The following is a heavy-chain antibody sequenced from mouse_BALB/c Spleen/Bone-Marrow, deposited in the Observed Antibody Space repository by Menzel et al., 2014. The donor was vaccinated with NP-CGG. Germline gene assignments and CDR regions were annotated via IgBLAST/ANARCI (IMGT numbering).Heavy chain of an antibody. V-gene: IGHV5-6-4*01. D-gene: IGHD2-10*02. CDR2: ISTGGTYT. J-gene: IGHJ2*01. Sequence: EVQVVESGGGLVKPGGSLKLSCSASGFTFSSSIMSWVRQTPEKRLEWVATISTGGTYTYYPDSVKGRFTISRDNAKNTLYLQMSSLESEDTAMYYCSRGYGNCFDYWGQGTTLTVSS. CDR3: SRGYGNCFDY. CDR1: GFTFSSSI.